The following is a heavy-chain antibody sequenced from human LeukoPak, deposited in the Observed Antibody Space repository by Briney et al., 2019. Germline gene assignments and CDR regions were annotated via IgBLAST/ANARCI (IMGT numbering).Heavy chain of an antibody. CDR1: GFTFDDYA. Sequence: GGSLRLSCAASGFTFDDYAMHWVRQAPGKGLEWVSGISWNSGSIGYADSVKGRFTISRDNAKNSLYLQMNSLRAEDTALYYCASSISSSWYGGTFDYWGQGTLVTVSS. D-gene: IGHD6-13*01. CDR2: ISWNSGSI. J-gene: IGHJ4*02. CDR3: ASSISSSWYGGTFDY. V-gene: IGHV3-9*01.